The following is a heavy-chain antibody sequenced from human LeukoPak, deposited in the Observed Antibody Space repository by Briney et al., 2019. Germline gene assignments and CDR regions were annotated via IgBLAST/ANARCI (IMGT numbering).Heavy chain of an antibody. V-gene: IGHV4-59*01. CDR2: IYYTGST. CDR1: GGSISSFH. J-gene: IGHJ3*02. D-gene: IGHD3-10*01. Sequence: PSETLSLTCTVSGGSISSFHWSWIRQPPGKGLEWIGYIYYTGSTNYNPSLKSRVTISVDTSKNQFSLKLSSVTAADTAVYYCAKSNGYGLVDIWGQGTMVTVSS. CDR3: AKSNGYGLVDI.